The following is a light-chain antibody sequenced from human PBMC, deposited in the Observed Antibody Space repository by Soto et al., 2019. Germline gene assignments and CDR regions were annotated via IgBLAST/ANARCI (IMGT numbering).Light chain of an antibody. J-gene: IGLJ2*01. CDR3: CSYAGSHFL. V-gene: IGLV2-11*01. CDR1: SSDVGGYNY. Sequence: QSALTQPRSVSGSPGQSVTISCTGTSSDVGGYNYVSWYRQHPGKAPKLMIYDVSQRPSGVPDRFSGSKSGNTASLTISGLQDEDEDDYYCCSYAGSHFLFGGGTKLTVL. CDR2: DVS.